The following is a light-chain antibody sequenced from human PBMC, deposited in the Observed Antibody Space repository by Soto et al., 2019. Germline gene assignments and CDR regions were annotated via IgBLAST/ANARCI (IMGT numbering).Light chain of an antibody. CDR1: QSVSSY. CDR2: GAS. Sequence: DIVLTQPPATLSLSPGARANLSCRASQSVSSYLAGYQQKPVQAPRLLIYGASTRATGIPARFSGSGSGTEFTLTISSLQSADFSVYYCQQYNNWPPWTFGQGPKVEIK. V-gene: IGKV3-15*01. CDR3: QQYNNWPPWT. J-gene: IGKJ1*01.